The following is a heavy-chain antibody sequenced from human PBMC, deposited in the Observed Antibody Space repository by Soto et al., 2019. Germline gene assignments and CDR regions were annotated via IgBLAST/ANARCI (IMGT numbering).Heavy chain of an antibody. CDR2: IYYSGST. Sequence: AETLSLTCTVSGGSISSYYWSWIRQPPGKGLEWIGYIYYSGSTNYNPSLKSRVTISVDTSKNQFSLKLSSVTAADTAVYYCARSPGGWFDYWGQGTLVTVSS. CDR3: ARSPGGWFDY. V-gene: IGHV4-59*01. CDR1: GGSISSYY. J-gene: IGHJ4*02. D-gene: IGHD6-19*01.